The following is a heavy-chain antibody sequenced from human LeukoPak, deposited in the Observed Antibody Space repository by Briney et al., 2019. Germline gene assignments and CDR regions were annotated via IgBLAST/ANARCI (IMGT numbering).Heavy chain of an antibody. D-gene: IGHD4-23*01. V-gene: IGHV1-69*04. CDR1: GGTFSSYA. CDR2: IIPILGIA. CDR3: ARGVDGGNSDWFDP. Sequence: SVKVSCKASGGTFSSYAISWVRQAPGQGLEWMGRIIPILGIANYAQKFQGRVTITADKSTSTAYMELSSLRSEDTAVYYCARGVDGGNSDWFDPWGQGTLVTVPS. J-gene: IGHJ5*02.